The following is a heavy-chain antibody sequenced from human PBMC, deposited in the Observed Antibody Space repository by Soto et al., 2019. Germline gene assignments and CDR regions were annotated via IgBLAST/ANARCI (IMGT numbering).Heavy chain of an antibody. D-gene: IGHD5-18*01. CDR3: ARGLADTSRTTLGS. Sequence: EVQLVESGGGLVQPGASLRLSCAASGFTFSYYWMTWVRQAPGKGLEWVANIKQDGTEKYYVDSVKGRFTISRDNAKNSLVLQKNSLGGEDTAVYYCARGLADTSRTTLGSWGQGNLVTVSS. CDR1: GFTFSYYW. J-gene: IGHJ5*02. V-gene: IGHV3-7*01. CDR2: IKQDGTEK.